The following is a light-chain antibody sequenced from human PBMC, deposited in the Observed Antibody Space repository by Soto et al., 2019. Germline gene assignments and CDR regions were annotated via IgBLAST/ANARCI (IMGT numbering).Light chain of an antibody. CDR3: XQXNNWPRM. CDR1: QSVSSN. Sequence: EIVMTQSPATLSVSPGERXXLXXXASQSVSSNLAWYQQKPGQAPRLLIYGAFTRATGIPARFSGSGSGTEFTLTISSLQSEXXAVXXXXQXNNWPRMFGQGTRVEIK. V-gene: IGKV3-15*01. CDR2: GAF. J-gene: IGKJ1*01.